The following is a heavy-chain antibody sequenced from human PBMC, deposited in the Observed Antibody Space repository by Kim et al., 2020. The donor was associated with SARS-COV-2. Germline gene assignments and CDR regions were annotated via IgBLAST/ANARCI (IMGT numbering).Heavy chain of an antibody. J-gene: IGHJ4*02. D-gene: IGHD6-13*01. CDR3: AKDVYSSSWYYFDY. CDR2: ISWDGGST. V-gene: IGHV3-43D*03. CDR1: GFTFDDYA. Sequence: GGSLRLSCAASGFTFDDYAMHWVRQAPGKGLEWVSLISWDGGSTYYADSVKGRFTISRDNSKNSLYLQMNSLRDEDTALYYCAKDVYSSSWYYFDYWGQG.